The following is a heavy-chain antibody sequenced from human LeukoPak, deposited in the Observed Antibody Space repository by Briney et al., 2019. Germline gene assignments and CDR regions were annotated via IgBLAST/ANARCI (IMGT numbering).Heavy chain of an antibody. J-gene: IGHJ4*02. CDR3: ARDLFGGENDY. CDR2: IYYSGNT. Sequence: SETLSLTCTVSGGPFSSYYWGWIRQPPGKGLEWIGYIYYSGNTIYNPSLKSRVTISVDTSKNQFSLKLRSVTAADTAVYYCARDLFGGENDYWGQGTVVTVSS. CDR1: GGPFSSYY. V-gene: IGHV4-59*01. D-gene: IGHD4-17*01.